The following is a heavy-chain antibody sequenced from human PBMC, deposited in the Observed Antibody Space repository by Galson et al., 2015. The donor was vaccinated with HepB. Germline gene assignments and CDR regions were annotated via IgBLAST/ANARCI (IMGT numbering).Heavy chain of an antibody. Sequence: VLDITKYAQKFQGRVTITADTSTSTAYMELSSLRSDDTALYYCARSHYYDSSPFDSWGQGTLVTVSS. J-gene: IGHJ4*02. CDR3: ARSHYYDSSPFDS. CDR2: VLDIT. V-gene: IGHV1-69*02. D-gene: IGHD3-22*01.